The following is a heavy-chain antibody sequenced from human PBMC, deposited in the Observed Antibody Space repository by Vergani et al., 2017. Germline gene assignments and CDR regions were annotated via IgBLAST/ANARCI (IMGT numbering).Heavy chain of an antibody. CDR2: INSDVSST. V-gene: IGHV3-74*01. CDR3: ASGKYYSXSTSHFRGRYFDV. D-gene: IGHD3-16*01. J-gene: IGHJ2*01. Sequence: EVQLVESGGGLVQPGGSLRLSCAASGFTFSSYWMHWVRQAPGKGLVWVSRINSDVSSTSYADSVKGRFTISRDNAKNTLYLQMNSLRAEDTAVYYCASGKYYSXSTSHFRGRYFDVWGRGTLVTVPS. CDR1: GFTFSSYW.